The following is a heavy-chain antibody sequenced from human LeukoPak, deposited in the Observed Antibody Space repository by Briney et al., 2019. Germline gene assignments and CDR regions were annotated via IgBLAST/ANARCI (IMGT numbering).Heavy chain of an antibody. CDR2: ISYDGSNK. D-gene: IGHD6-19*01. Sequence: PGGSLRLSCAASGFTFSSYAMHWVRQAPGKGLEWVAVISYDGSNKYYADSVKGRFTISRDNSKNTLYLQMNSLRAEDTAVYYCARVLLAVAGTGDIWGQGTMVTVSS. V-gene: IGHV3-30-3*01. CDR3: ARVLLAVAGTGDI. CDR1: GFTFSSYA. J-gene: IGHJ3*02.